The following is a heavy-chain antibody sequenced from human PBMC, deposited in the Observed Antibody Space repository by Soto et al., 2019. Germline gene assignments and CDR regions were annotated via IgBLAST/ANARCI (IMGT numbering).Heavy chain of an antibody. V-gene: IGHV3-30*18. CDR1: GFTFSSYC. J-gene: IGHJ6*03. Sequence: GGSLRLSCAASGFTFSSYCMHWVRQAPGKGLEWVAVISYDGSNKYYADSVKGRFTISRDNSKNTLYLQMNSLRAEDTAVYYCAKDFHDILTGYAKNYYYYMDVWGKGTTVTVSS. CDR2: ISYDGSNK. CDR3: AKDFHDILTGYAKNYYYYMDV. D-gene: IGHD3-9*01.